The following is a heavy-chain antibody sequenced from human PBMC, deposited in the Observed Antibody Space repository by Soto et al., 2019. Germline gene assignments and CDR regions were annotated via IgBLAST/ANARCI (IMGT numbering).Heavy chain of an antibody. J-gene: IGHJ4*02. CDR3: ASRHCSGGSCYNPAFDS. CDR1: GASLSSISYY. CDR2: IFFTGNI. V-gene: IGHV4-39*01. D-gene: IGHD2-15*01. Sequence: SETLSLTCTVSGASLSSISYYWGWIRQPPGKGLEWVGSIFFTGNIYYNPSLKRRVTISVDTSRNQFSLMVNSVNAADTAVYYCASRHCSGGSCYNPAFDSWGQGALVTVSS.